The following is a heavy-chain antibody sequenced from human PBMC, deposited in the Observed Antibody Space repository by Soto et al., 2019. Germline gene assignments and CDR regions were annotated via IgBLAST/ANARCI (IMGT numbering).Heavy chain of an antibody. CDR2: IYYSGST. D-gene: IGHD3-10*01. CDR3: ARTVGRIGSGRALNWCDP. Sequence: LQLQESGPGLVTPSETLSLTCTVSGGSISSRSYYWGWIRQPPGKGLEWIGSIYYSGSTYYNPSLKSRVTISVDTSKHQFSLKLSSVTAADTAVYYCARTVGRIGSGRALNWCDPWGQGNLVAFAS. J-gene: IGHJ5*02. CDR1: GGSISSRSYY. V-gene: IGHV4-39*01.